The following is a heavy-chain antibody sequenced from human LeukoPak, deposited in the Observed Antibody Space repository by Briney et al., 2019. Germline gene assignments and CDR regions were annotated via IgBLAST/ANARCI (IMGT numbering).Heavy chain of an antibody. Sequence: SETLSLTRTVSGVSISSGGYYWSWIRQHPGKGLEWIGYIYYSGSTYYNPSLKSRVTISVDTSKNQFSLKLSSVTAADTAVYYCARGYCSGGSCYDYWGQGTLVTVSS. D-gene: IGHD2-15*01. J-gene: IGHJ4*02. CDR1: GVSISSGGYY. V-gene: IGHV4-31*03. CDR2: IYYSGST. CDR3: ARGYCSGGSCYDY.